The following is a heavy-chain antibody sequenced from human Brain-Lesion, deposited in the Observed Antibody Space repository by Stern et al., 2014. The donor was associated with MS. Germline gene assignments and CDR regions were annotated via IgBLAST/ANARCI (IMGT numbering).Heavy chain of an antibody. CDR3: ARRGDSSSSGFDY. CDR2: IWPGDSDP. J-gene: IGHJ4*02. Sequence: EVQLVESGAEVKKPGESLKISCKGSGYRFTSNWIGWVSQMPGKGLEWMGIIWPGDSDPRYSPSFQGQVTISADKSISTAYLQWSSLQASDTAMYYCARRGDSSSSGFDYWGQGTLVIVSS. CDR1: GYRFTSNW. D-gene: IGHD6-6*01. V-gene: IGHV5-51*01.